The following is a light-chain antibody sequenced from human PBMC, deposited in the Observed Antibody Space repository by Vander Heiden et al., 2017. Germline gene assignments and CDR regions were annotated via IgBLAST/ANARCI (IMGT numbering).Light chain of an antibody. V-gene: IGKV1D-16*01. CDR2: ASS. J-gene: IGKJ4*01. CDR1: QGVRRW. CDR3: QQYSSYPRT. Sequence: DIQMTHSPSSLSASVGDSVTISCRASQGVRRWIAWYQQKPGKAPKSLMFASSHLQSGVPSRFSGSGYGTEFTLTIDSLQPEDFATYYCQQYSSYPRTFGGGTKVEIK.